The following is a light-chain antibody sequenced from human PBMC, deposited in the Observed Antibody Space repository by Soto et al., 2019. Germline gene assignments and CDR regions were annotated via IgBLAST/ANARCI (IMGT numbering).Light chain of an antibody. J-gene: IGKJ2*01. CDR2: VAS. CDR3: QQSCSTPYT. Sequence: DIQMTQSPSSLSASVGDRVTITCRASQSISSNLNWYQQKPGEAPKLLIYVASSLHSGVPSRFSGSESGTDYTLTISSLQPDDFATYYCQQSCSTPYTFGQGTKLEIK. V-gene: IGKV1-39*01. CDR1: QSISSN.